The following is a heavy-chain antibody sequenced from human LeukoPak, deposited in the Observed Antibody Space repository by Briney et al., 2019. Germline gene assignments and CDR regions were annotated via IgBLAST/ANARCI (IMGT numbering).Heavy chain of an antibody. J-gene: IGHJ4*02. Sequence: SETLSLTCAVSGYSISSGYYWGWIRQPPGKGLEWIGSIYHSGSTYYNSSLKSRVTISVDTSKNQFSLKLSSVTAADTAVYYCARPYSSSWYYVYWGQGTLVTVSS. D-gene: IGHD6-13*01. CDR1: GYSISSGYY. CDR2: IYHSGST. CDR3: ARPYSSSWYYVY. V-gene: IGHV4-38-2*01.